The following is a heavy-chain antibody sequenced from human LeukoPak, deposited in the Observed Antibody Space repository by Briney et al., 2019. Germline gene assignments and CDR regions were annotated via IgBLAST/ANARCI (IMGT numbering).Heavy chain of an antibody. J-gene: IGHJ4*02. D-gene: IGHD2-15*01. CDR3: ARGYCSGGSCYFNYFDY. CDR1: GFTFSSYS. V-gene: IGHV3-21*01. Sequence: GESLRLSCAASGFTFSSYSMNWVRQAPGKGLEWVSSISSSSSYIYYADSVKGRFTISRDNAKNSLYLQMNSLRAEDTAVYYCARGYCSGGSCYFNYFDYWGQGTLVTVSS. CDR2: ISSSSSYI.